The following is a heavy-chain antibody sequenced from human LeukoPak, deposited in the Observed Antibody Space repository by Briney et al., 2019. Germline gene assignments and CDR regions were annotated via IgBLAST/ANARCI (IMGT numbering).Heavy chain of an antibody. CDR1: GFNFDDYA. D-gene: IGHD3-22*01. CDR3: AKTTLTHYYDTSGYYFDQ. J-gene: IGHJ4*02. Sequence: GGSLRLSCATSGFNFDDYAMHWVRQAPGKGLEWVSGITWNSDSTGYADSVKGRFIISRDNAEKSLFLQMNSLRAEDTALYFRAKTTLTHYYDTSGYYFDQWGQGTLVTVSS. CDR2: ITWNSDST. V-gene: IGHV3-9*01.